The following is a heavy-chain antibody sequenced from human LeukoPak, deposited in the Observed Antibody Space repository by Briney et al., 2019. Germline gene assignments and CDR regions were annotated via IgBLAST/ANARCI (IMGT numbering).Heavy chain of an antibody. D-gene: IGHD3-9*01. CDR3: ARSGSNYDILTGLAFDI. V-gene: IGHV4-34*01. CDR1: GGSFSGYY. Sequence: PPETLSLTCAVYGGSFSGYYWSWIRQPPGKGLEWMGEINHSGSTNYNPSLKSRVTISVDTSKNQFSLKLSSVTAADTAVYYCARSGSNYDILTGLAFDIWGQGTMVTVSS. CDR2: INHSGST. J-gene: IGHJ3*02.